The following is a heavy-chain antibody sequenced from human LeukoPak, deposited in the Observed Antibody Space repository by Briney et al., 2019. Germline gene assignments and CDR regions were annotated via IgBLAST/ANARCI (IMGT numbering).Heavy chain of an antibody. CDR2: ISSSRSYI. Sequence: PGGSLRLSCAASGFTFSDYRMDWVRQAPGKGLEWVSSISSSRSYIHYADSGRFIISRDNAKNLLYLQINSPRAEDTAVYYCARSRGPPTYFDYWGQGTLVTVSS. J-gene: IGHJ4*02. V-gene: IGHV3-21*01. CDR3: ARSRGPPTYFDY. CDR1: GFTFSDYR. D-gene: IGHD3-16*01.